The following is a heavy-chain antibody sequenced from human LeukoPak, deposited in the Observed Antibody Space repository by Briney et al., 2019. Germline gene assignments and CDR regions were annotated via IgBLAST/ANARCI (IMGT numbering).Heavy chain of an antibody. CDR1: GYSISSGYY. Sequence: SETLSLTCTVSGYSISSGYYWGWIRQPPGKGLEWIGGIYHSGSTYYNPSLKSRVTISVDTSKNHFSLKLTSVTAADTAVYYCARPYYDFWSGYHIVGFDPWGQGTLVTVSS. V-gene: IGHV4-38-2*02. CDR2: IYHSGST. D-gene: IGHD3-3*01. CDR3: ARPYYDFWSGYHIVGFDP. J-gene: IGHJ5*02.